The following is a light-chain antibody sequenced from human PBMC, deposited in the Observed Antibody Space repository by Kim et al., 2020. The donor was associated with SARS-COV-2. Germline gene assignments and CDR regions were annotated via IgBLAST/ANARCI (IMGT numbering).Light chain of an antibody. CDR2: DVT. CDR1: SSDVGGYNY. V-gene: IGLV2-14*03. Sequence: QSALTQPAAVSGSPGQSITISCTGTSSDVGGYNYVSWYQHHPGKAPKLMIYDVTKRPSGVSNRFSGSKSGNTASLTISGLRAEDEAFYYCSSYTSSNTLGFFGGGTKLTVL. CDR3: SSYTSSNTLGF. J-gene: IGLJ2*01.